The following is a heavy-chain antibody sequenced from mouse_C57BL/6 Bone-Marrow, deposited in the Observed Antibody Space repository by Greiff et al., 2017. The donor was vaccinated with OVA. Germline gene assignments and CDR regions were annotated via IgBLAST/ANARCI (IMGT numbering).Heavy chain of an antibody. CDR1: GYTFTDYY. CDR2: INPYNGGT. Sequence: EVQLQESGPVLVKPGASVKMSCKASGYTFTDYYMNWVKQSHGKSLEWIGVINPYNGGTSHNQKFKGKATFPVDKSSSTAYMELNSLTSEDSEVSACESRHYCGSSSWFAYWGQGTLVTVSA. D-gene: IGHD1-1*01. V-gene: IGHV1-19*01. J-gene: IGHJ3*01. CDR3: ESRHYCGSSSWFAY.